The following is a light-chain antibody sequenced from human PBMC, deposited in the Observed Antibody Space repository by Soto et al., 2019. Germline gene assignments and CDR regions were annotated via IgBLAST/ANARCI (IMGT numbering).Light chain of an antibody. Sequence: EIVLTQSPATLSLSPGERATLSCRASQSVSSYLAWYQQKPGQAPRLLIYDASNRATGIPARVSGSGSGTDFTLTSSSLEPEDFAVYYCQQRSNWPGFGGGTKVEIK. J-gene: IGKJ4*02. CDR3: QQRSNWPG. CDR2: DAS. CDR1: QSVSSY. V-gene: IGKV3-11*01.